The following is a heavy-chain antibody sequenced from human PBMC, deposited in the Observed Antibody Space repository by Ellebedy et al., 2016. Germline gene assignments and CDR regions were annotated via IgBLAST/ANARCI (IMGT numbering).Heavy chain of an antibody. V-gene: IGHV1-18*01. CDR1: GYTFTSYG. J-gene: IGHJ4*02. D-gene: IGHD6-19*01. CDR3: ARGSSGWMAIDY. CDR2: ISAYNGNT. Sequence: ASVKVSCKASGYTFTSYGISWVRQAPGQGLEWMGWISAYNGNTNYAQKLQGRVTMTTETSTNTAYMALRSLRSDDTAVYYCARGSSGWMAIDYWGQGTLVTVSS.